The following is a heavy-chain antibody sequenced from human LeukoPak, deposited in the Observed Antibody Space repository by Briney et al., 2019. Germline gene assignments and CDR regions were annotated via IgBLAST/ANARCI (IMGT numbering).Heavy chain of an antibody. CDR2: IYYSGST. Sequence: SETLSLTCTVSGGSVSSSSYYWGWIRQPPGKGLEWIGSIYYSGSTYYNPYLKSRVTMSVDTSKNQFSLKLSSVTAADTAVYYCARQGYISGQGFRNNWFDPWGQGSLVTVSS. CDR1: GGSVSSSSYY. CDR3: ARQGYISGQGFRNNWFDP. D-gene: IGHD6-19*01. V-gene: IGHV4-39*01. J-gene: IGHJ5*02.